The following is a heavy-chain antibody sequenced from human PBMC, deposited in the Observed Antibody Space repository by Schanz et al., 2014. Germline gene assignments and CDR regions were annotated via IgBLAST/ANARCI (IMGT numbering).Heavy chain of an antibody. V-gene: IGHV3-23*04. CDR1: EFTFSSYK. CDR3: AKQIHYDILTVTRN. Sequence: EVQLVESGGGFVQPGGSLGLSCEASEFTFSSYKMNWVRQAPGKGLEWVSAISGSGGSTYYADSVKGRFTISRDNSKNTLYLQMNSLRAEDTAVYYCAKQIHYDILTVTRNWGQGTLVTVSS. D-gene: IGHD3-9*01. CDR2: ISGSGGST. J-gene: IGHJ4*02.